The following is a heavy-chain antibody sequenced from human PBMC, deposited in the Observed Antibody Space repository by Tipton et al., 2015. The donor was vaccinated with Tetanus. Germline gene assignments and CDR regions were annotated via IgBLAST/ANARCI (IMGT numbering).Heavy chain of an antibody. D-gene: IGHD2-15*01. CDR1: GYVFTNYW. Sequence: QLVQSGGEVKKPGESLKISCKGSGYVFTNYWIGWARQKPGKGLGWMGIIYPGDSDTRYSPSFQGQVTISVDKSIYTAYLQWSSLKASDTSMFYCARAHCSDGVCNFDFWGQGALVTVAS. V-gene: IGHV5-51*01. CDR2: IYPGDSDT. CDR3: ARAHCSDGVCNFDF. J-gene: IGHJ4*02.